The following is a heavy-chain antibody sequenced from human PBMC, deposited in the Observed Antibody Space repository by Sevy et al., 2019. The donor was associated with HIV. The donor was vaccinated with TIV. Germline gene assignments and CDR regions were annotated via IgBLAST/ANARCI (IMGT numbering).Heavy chain of an antibody. Sequence: GGSLRLSCVASGFTFSDHYMEWVRQAPGKGLEWVGRTRNKADVYTTEYAAFVKGRFTISRDESKNSLYVQMNSLKTEDTAVYYCATHAGIAAAGAVFDYWGQGTLVTVSS. J-gene: IGHJ4*02. CDR3: ATHAGIAAAGAVFDY. CDR1: GFTFSDHY. V-gene: IGHV3-72*01. D-gene: IGHD6-13*01. CDR2: TRNKADVYTT.